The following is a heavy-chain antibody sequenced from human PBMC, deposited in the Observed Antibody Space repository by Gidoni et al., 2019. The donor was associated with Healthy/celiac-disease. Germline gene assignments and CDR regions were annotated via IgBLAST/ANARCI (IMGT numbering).Heavy chain of an antibody. CDR3: ARVWFGIGSYSSGWPEFDP. CDR1: GGTFSSYA. CDR2: IIPIFGTA. J-gene: IGHJ5*02. V-gene: IGHV1-69*01. Sequence: EVSCKASGGTFSSYAISWVRQAPGQGLEWMGGIIPIFGTANYAQKFQGRVTITADESTSTAYMELSSLRSEDTAVYYCARVWFGIGSYSSGWPEFDPWGQGTLVTVSS. D-gene: IGHD6-19*01.